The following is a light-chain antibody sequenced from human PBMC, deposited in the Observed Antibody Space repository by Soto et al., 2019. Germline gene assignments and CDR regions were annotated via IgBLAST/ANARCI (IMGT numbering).Light chain of an antibody. CDR3: QQSYSTPRT. CDR2: AAS. CDR1: QSISSY. J-gene: IGKJ1*01. Sequence: DIQMTQSPSSLSASVGDRVTITCRASQSISSYLNWYQQKPGKAPKLLIYAASSLQTGVPSRFSGSGSGTDFSLTTSSLKPEDFSTYYCQQSYSTPRTFGQGTKVDIK. V-gene: IGKV1-39*01.